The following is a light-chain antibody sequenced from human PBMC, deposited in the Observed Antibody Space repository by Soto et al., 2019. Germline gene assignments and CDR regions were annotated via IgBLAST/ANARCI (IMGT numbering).Light chain of an antibody. J-gene: IGLJ1*01. V-gene: IGLV2-14*01. CDR2: LVS. Sequence: QSVLTQPASVSGSPGQSITISYTGTTSDIGDYNYVSWYQLLPDKVPKLIISLVSNRPSGVSNRFSGSKSGNTASLTISGLQAEDEGDYYCTSWGIFGPGTKV. CDR1: TSDIGDYNY. CDR3: TSWGI.